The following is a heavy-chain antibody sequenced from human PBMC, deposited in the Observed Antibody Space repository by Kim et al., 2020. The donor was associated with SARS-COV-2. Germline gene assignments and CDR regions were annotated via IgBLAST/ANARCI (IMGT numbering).Heavy chain of an antibody. CDR3: SRMELLWFGAPTS. D-gene: IGHD3-10*01. CDR1: GFTFSSYS. Sequence: GGSLRLSCAASGFTFSSYSMNWVRQAPGKGLEWVSSISSSSSYIYYADSVKGRFTISRDNAKNSLYLQMNSLRAEDTAVYYCSRMELLWFGAPTSWGQGTLVTVSS. CDR2: ISSSSSYI. J-gene: IGHJ5*02. V-gene: IGHV3-21*01.